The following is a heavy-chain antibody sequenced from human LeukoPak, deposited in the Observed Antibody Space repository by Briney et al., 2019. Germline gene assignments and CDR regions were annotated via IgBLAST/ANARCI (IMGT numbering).Heavy chain of an antibody. J-gene: IGHJ3*02. D-gene: IGHD1-26*01. V-gene: IGHV3-64*01. CDR2: ISSSGIST. CDR1: KFTFSSHV. Sequence: GGSLRRSCAASKFTFSSHVMHWVRQAPGKGLDHVSAISSSGISTYYANSVRGRFTISRDNSKNMLYLQMDSLRTEDMAVYYCARGGKDGFDIWGQGTMVTVSS. CDR3: ARGGKDGFDI.